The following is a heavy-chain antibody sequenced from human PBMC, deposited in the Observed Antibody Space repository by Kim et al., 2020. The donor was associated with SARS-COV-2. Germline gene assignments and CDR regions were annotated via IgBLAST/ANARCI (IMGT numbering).Heavy chain of an antibody. CDR3: AKSVVVVPAALCY. D-gene: IGHD2-2*01. V-gene: IGHV3-23*01. J-gene: IGHJ4*02. Sequence: YADSVKGRFTISRDNSENTLYLQMNSQRSEDTAVYYCAKSVVVVPAALCYWGQGTLDTVSS.